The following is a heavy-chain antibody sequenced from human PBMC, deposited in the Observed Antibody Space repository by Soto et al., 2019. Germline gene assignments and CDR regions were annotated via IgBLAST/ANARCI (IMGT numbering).Heavy chain of an antibody. J-gene: IGHJ6*02. CDR1: GFTFSSYG. Sequence: GGSLRLSCAASGFTFSSYGMHWVRQAPGKGLEWGAVISYDGNNEYYADSVKGRFTVSRDNSKNTLYLQINRLGADDTAVYYCANDRATLPQYYYYGMDVWGQGTTVTVSS. D-gene: IGHD1-26*01. CDR3: ANDRATLPQYYYYGMDV. V-gene: IGHV3-30*18. CDR2: ISYDGNNE.